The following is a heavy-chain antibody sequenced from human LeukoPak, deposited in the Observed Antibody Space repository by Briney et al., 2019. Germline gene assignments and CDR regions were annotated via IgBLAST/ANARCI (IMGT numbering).Heavy chain of an antibody. CDR3: VRDRGSGYYWDY. V-gene: IGHV3-72*01. J-gene: IGHJ4*02. CDR1: GFTFSDHY. Sequence: AGGSLRLSCAASGFTFSDHYMDWVRQAPGKGLEWVARTRNKANNHITDYAASVNGRFTISRDYSNNSLHLQMNSLKIEDTAVYYCVRDRGSGYYWDYWGQGTLVTVS. CDR2: TRNKANNHIT. D-gene: IGHD3-22*01.